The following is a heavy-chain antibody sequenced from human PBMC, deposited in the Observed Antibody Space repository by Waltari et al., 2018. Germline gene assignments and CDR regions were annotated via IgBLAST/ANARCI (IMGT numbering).Heavy chain of an antibody. CDR2: IYSGGDT. V-gene: IGHV3-53*02. CDR3: ARAKGLGLFDY. CDR1: GVIVSSNY. J-gene: IGHJ4*02. Sequence: EVQLVETGGGLIQPGGSLRLSCAASGVIVSSNYMSWVRQAPGKGPEWVSVIYSGGDTYYADSVKGRFTISRDNSKNTLYLEMNSLRAEDTAVYYCARAKGLGLFDYWGQGTLVTVSS.